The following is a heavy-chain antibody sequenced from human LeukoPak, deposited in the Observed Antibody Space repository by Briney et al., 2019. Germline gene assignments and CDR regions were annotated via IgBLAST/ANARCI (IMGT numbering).Heavy chain of an antibody. CDR2: INHSGST. V-gene: IGHV4-34*01. CDR1: GGSFSGYY. J-gene: IGHJ6*03. D-gene: IGHD3-22*01. Sequence: KPSETLSLTCAVYGGSFSGYYWSWIRQPPGKGLEWIGEINHSGSTNYNPSLKSRGTISVDTSKNQFSLKLSSVTAADTAVYYCARGRITTTIIVISAPGYYYYYMDVWGKGTTVTVSS. CDR3: ARGRITTTIIVISAPGYYYYYMDV.